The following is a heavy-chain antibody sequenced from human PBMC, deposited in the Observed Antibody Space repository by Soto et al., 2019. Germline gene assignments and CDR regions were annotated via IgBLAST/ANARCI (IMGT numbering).Heavy chain of an antibody. CDR1: GGSFSGYY. J-gene: IGHJ4*02. D-gene: IGHD3-22*01. Sequence: SETLSLTCAVYGGSFSGYYWSWIRQPPGKGLEWIGEINHSGSTNYTPSVKSRVTISVDTSKNQLSLKLSSVTAADTAVYYCARRAFDSSGYSRYFDYWGQGTLVTVSS. V-gene: IGHV4-34*01. CDR3: ARRAFDSSGYSRYFDY. CDR2: INHSGST.